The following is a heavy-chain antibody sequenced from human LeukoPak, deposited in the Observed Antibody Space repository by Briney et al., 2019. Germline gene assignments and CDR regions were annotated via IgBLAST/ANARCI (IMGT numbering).Heavy chain of an antibody. J-gene: IGHJ3*02. CDR3: ARDSGYCSGGSCREDI. V-gene: IGHV3-33*01. CDR2: IWYDGGNK. Sequence: GGSLRLSCAASGFTFSSYGMHWVRQAPGKGLEWVAVIWYDGGNKYYADSVKGRFTIPRDNSKNTLYLQMNSLRAEDTAVYYCARDSGYCSGGSCREDIWGQGTMVTVSS. CDR1: GFTFSSYG. D-gene: IGHD2-15*01.